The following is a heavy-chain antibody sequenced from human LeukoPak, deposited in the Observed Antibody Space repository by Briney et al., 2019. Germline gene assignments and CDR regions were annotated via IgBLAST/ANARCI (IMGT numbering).Heavy chain of an antibody. Sequence: SGGSLRLSCAASGFTFDDYGMSWVRQAPGKGLEWVSGINWNGGSTGYADSVKGRFTISRDNAKNSLYLQMNSLRAEDTALYYCASISGPDYYGSGSYLRDYWGQRTLVTVSS. CDR1: GFTFDDYG. CDR3: ASISGPDYYGSGSYLRDY. D-gene: IGHD3-10*01. CDR2: INWNGGST. J-gene: IGHJ4*02. V-gene: IGHV3-20*04.